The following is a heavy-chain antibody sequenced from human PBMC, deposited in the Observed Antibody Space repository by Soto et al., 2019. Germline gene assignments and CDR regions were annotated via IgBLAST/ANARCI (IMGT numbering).Heavy chain of an antibody. Sequence: QVQLVQSGAEVKKPGSSVKVSCKASGGTFSSYTISWVRQAPGQGLEWMGRIIPILGIANYAQKFQGSVTITADKSTSTAYMELSSLRSEDTAVYYCARSIAAAGTRGWYFDLWGRGTLVTVSS. CDR3: ARSIAAAGTRGWYFDL. CDR1: GGTFSSYT. D-gene: IGHD6-13*01. CDR2: IIPILGIA. V-gene: IGHV1-69*02. J-gene: IGHJ2*01.